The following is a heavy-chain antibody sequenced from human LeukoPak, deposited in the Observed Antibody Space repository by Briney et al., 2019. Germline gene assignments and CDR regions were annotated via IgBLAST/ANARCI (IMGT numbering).Heavy chain of an antibody. CDR2: IYSGGST. D-gene: IGHD5-12*01. J-gene: IGHJ6*03. CDR1: GLTVSSKY. CDR3: ARSRGYSGYDGLDYYYYYMDV. V-gene: IGHV3-53*01. Sequence: GGCLRLSCAASGLTVSSKYIRWVRQAQGKVLGWVSAIYSGGSTYNEESVKGRFNISRENSKNTLYLQMNSLRAEDKAVYYCARSRGYSGYDGLDYYYYYMDVWGKGTTVTVSS.